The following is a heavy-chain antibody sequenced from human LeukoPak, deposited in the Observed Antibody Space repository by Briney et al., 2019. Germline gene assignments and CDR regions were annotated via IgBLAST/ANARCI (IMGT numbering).Heavy chain of an antibody. D-gene: IGHD3-22*01. V-gene: IGHV4-59*01. CDR1: GGSISSYY. Sequence: PSETLSLTCTVSGGSISSYYWSWIRQPPGKGLEWIGYIYYSGSTNYNPSLKSRVTISVDTSKNQFSLKLSSVTAADTAVYYCARDRSYYDSSGYYDYYYYYGMDVWGQGTTVTVSS. J-gene: IGHJ6*02. CDR3: ARDRSYYDSSGYYDYYYYYGMDV. CDR2: IYYSGST.